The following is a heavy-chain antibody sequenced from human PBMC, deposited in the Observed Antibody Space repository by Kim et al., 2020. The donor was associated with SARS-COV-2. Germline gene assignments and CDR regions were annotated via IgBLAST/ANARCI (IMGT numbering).Heavy chain of an antibody. CDR2: IIPIFGTA. Sequence: SVKVSCKASGGTFSSYAISWVRQAPGQGLEWMGGIIPIFGTANYAQKFQGRVTITADESTSTAYMELSSLRSEDTAVYYCARGRESDYYDSSGYPKLFDYWGQGTLVTVSS. V-gene: IGHV1-69*13. CDR1: GGTFSSYA. J-gene: IGHJ4*02. CDR3: ARGRESDYYDSSGYPKLFDY. D-gene: IGHD3-22*01.